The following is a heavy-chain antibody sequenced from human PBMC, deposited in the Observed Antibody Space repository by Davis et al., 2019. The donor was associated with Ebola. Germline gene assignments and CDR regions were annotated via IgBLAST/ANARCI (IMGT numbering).Heavy chain of an antibody. CDR3: ARGEEEVLLWFGELSY. V-gene: IGHV3-33*01. CDR1: GFTFSSYG. J-gene: IGHJ4*02. Sequence: GSLRLSCAASGFTFSSYGMHWVRQALGKGLEWVAVIWYDGSNKYYADSVKGRFSISRDNSKNTLYLQMNSLRAEDTAVYYCARGEEEVLLWFGELSYWGQGTLVTVSS. CDR2: IWYDGSNK. D-gene: IGHD3-10*01.